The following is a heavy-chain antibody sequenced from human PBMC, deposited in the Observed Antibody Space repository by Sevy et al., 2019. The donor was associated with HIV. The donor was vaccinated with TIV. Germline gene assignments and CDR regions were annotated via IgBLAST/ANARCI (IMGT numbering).Heavy chain of an antibody. CDR2: ISNSGTSM. CDR1: GFTFSSYE. Sequence: HPGGSLRLSCVASGFTFSSYEMNWVRQAPGKGLEWVSYISNSGTSMYYSDSVKGRFTISRDNARNSLYLQMNSLRAEDTAVYYCARDLPPSATTVAHFDCWGQGTLVTVSS. D-gene: IGHD4-17*01. CDR3: ARDLPPSATTVAHFDC. V-gene: IGHV3-48*03. J-gene: IGHJ4*02.